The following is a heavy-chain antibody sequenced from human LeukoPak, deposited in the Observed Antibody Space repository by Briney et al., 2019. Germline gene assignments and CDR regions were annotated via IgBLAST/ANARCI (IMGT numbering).Heavy chain of an antibody. CDR3: VRRGTTIFGVVTDTQDY. D-gene: IGHD3-3*01. Sequence: ASVKVSCKASGYTFTNYDINWVRQATGQGLEWMAWLNPNNGCSGYAQRFQGRVTITRDTSISTAYMELSSLRFEDTAVYYCVRRGTTIFGVVTDTQDYWGQGTLVTVSS. V-gene: IGHV1-8*01. CDR2: LNPNNGCS. J-gene: IGHJ4*02. CDR1: GYTFTNYD.